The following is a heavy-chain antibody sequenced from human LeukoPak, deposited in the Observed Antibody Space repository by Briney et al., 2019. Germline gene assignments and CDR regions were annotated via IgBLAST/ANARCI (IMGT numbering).Heavy chain of an antibody. CDR2: INSDGSST. J-gene: IGHJ5*02. D-gene: IGHD3-16*01. CDR3: ARGRLQYNWFDP. CDR1: GFTFRSYW. Sequence: GGSLRLSCAASGFTFRSYWMHWVRQAPGKGLVWVSRINSDGSSTSYADSVKGRFTISRDNAKNTLYLQMNSPRAEDTAVYYCARGRLQYNWFDPWGQGTLVTVSS. V-gene: IGHV3-74*01.